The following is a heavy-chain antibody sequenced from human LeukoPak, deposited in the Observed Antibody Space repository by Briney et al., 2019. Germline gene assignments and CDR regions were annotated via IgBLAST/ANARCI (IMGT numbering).Heavy chain of an antibody. V-gene: IGHV1-69*13. J-gene: IGHJ4*02. CDR2: IIPIFGTA. CDR1: GGTFSSYA. Sequence: SVKVSCKASGGTFSSYAISWVRQAPGQGLEWMGGIIPIFGTANYAQKFQGRVTITADESTSTAYMELSSLRSEDTAVYYCARPVYCGGDCYYFDYWGQGTLVTVSS. D-gene: IGHD2-21*01. CDR3: ARPVYCGGDCYYFDY.